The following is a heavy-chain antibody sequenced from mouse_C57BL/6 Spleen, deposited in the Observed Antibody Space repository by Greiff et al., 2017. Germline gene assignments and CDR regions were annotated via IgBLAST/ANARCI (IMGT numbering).Heavy chain of an antibody. CDR2: IDPEDGET. Sequence: EVQLQQSGAELVKPGASVKLSCTASGFNIKDYYMHWVKQRTEQGLEWIGRIDPEDGETKYAPKVQGKATITADTSSNTAYLQLSSLTSEDTAVYYCARSGRYPSYYFDYWGQGTTLTVSS. V-gene: IGHV14-2*01. CDR1: GFNIKDYY. CDR3: ARSGRYPSYYFDY. D-gene: IGHD1-1*01. J-gene: IGHJ2*01.